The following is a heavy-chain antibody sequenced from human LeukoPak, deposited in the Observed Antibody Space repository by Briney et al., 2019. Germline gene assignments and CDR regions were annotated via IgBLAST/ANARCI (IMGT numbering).Heavy chain of an antibody. J-gene: IGHJ4*02. V-gene: IGHV4-39*01. CDR2: IYYRGTT. D-gene: IGHD3-10*01. CDR3: ARQQVRGVIIDYYFDY. CDR1: GGSISSSSYY. Sequence: SETLSLTCTVSGGSISSSSYYWGWIRQPPGEGLDWIGSIYYRGTTYYNPSLKSRVTISVDTSKNQFSLKLSSVTAADTAVYYCARQQVRGVIIDYYFDYWGQGTLVTVSS.